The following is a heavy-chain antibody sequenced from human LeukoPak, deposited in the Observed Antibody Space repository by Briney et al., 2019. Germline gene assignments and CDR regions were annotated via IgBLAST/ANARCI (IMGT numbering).Heavy chain of an antibody. CDR2: ISSSGSTI. V-gene: IGHV3-11*04. CDR1: GFTFSDYY. D-gene: IGHD1/OR15-1a*01. Sequence: GGSLRLSCAASGFTFSDYYMSWIRQAPGKGLEWVSYISSSGSTIYYADSVKGRFTISRDNAKNSLYLQMNSLRAEDTAVYYCAKDGTQRTSSRYFYFMDAWGKGTTVIVS. CDR3: AKDGTQRTSSRYFYFMDA. J-gene: IGHJ6*03.